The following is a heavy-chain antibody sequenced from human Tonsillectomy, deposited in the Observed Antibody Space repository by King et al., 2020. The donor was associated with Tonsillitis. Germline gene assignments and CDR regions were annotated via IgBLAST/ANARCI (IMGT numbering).Heavy chain of an antibody. Sequence: VQLVESGGGLVKPGGSLRLSCATSGFTFSNYDMNWVRQAPGKGLEWVSSIRSSGRYIHYAASVMGRFTVSRDNAKNSLFLQMNSVRAEDTAVYYCAKDKGAAYYDSSRGAFDIWGRGTMVTVSS. CDR2: IRSSGRYI. CDR1: GFTFSNYD. J-gene: IGHJ3*02. D-gene: IGHD3-22*01. CDR3: AKDKGAAYYDSSRGAFDI. V-gene: IGHV3-21*06.